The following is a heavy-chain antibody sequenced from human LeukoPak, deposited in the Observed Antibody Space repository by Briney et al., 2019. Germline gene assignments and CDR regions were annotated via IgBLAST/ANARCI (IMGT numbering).Heavy chain of an antibody. CDR3: AKGPQKGYNDY. V-gene: IGHV3-74*01. D-gene: IGHD5-24*01. CDR1: GFTFSSYW. Sequence: AGSLRLSCAASGFTFSSYWMHWVRPAPGKGLVRVSRINSDGSSTTYADSVKGRFTISRDNSKNTLYLQMNSLRAEDTAVYYCAKGPQKGYNDYWGQGTLVTVSS. J-gene: IGHJ4*02. CDR2: INSDGSST.